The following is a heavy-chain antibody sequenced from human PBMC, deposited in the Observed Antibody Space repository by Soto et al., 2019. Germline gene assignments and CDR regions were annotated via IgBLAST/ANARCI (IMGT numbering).Heavy chain of an antibody. J-gene: IGHJ4*02. CDR1: GFSLSTSGVG. D-gene: IGHD1-7*01. CDR2: IWWDDDK. CDR3: AHPYNGNFYYFDY. V-gene: IGHV2-5*02. Sequence: QITLKESGPTLVKPTQTLMLTCTFSGFSLSTSGVGVGWIRQPPGKALEWLALIWWDDDKRYSPSLKNRLTITKDTSKTQVVLTMTNMDPVDTATYYCAHPYNGNFYYFDYWGQGTLVTVSS.